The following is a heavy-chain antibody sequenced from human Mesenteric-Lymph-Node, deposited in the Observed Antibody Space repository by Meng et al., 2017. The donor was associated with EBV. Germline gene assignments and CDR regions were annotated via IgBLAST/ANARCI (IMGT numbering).Heavy chain of an antibody. CDR2: IYHSGST. J-gene: IGHJ4*02. CDR3: ARAYYDTYGYFYVGY. V-gene: IGHV4-4*02. Sequence: QVRLQESGPGLVKLSGTLSLTAAVSGDSRTRTHWWTWVRQPPGKGLEWIGEIYHSGSTNYNPSLESRVTISVDKSKNQFSLKLTSVTAADTAVYYCARAYYDTYGYFYVGYWGQGTRVTVSS. CDR1: GDSRTRTHW. D-gene: IGHD3-22*01.